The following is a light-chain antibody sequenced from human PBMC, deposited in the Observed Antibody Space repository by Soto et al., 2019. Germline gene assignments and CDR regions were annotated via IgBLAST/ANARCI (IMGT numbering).Light chain of an antibody. Sequence: IGMTLKTATMSVSPVSRASLSCRASQSISSSYLAWYQQKPGQAPRFLIYSASSRATGIPDRFSGSGSGTDFTLTISILEPEDFAVYYCQQYGRSPTTFGHGTKVDI. CDR1: QSISSSY. CDR3: QQYGRSPTT. CDR2: SAS. J-gene: IGKJ1*01. V-gene: IGKV3-20*01.